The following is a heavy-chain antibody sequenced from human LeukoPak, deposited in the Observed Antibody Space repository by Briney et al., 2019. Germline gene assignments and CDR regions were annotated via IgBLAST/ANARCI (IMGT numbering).Heavy chain of an antibody. V-gene: IGHV3-33*01. CDR1: GFTFSNYD. CDR2: IWFDGSNK. D-gene: IGHD5-24*01. J-gene: IGHJ2*01. CDR3: ARVFGSPGRRDGYNYRYFDL. Sequence: QTGGSLRLSCAASGFTFSNYDIHWVRQAPGKGLEWVAVIWFDGSNKFYADSVKGRLTISRDNSKNTLYLQMNSLRAEDTAVYYCARVFGSPGRRDGYNYRYFDLWGRGTLVTVSS.